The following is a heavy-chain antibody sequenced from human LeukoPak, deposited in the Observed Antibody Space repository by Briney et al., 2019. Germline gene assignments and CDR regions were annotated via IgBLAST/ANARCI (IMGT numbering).Heavy chain of an antibody. Sequence: PWESLRLSCAASGFTVNRVYMSWVRQSPGKGLEWVSVVYNDGRTFYADSVKGRFTISRDDSKNTVFLQMNRLRPEDTAIYFCTRGSPTVSAGYNWGRGTVVIVSS. CDR1: GFTVNRVY. J-gene: IGHJ4*02. CDR2: VYNDGRT. D-gene: IGHD1-1*01. V-gene: IGHV3-53*01. CDR3: TRGSPTVSAGYN.